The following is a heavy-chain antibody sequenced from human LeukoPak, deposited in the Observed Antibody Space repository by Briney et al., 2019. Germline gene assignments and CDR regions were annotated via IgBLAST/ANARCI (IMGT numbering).Heavy chain of an antibody. CDR1: GFTVSAYA. D-gene: IGHD3/OR15-3a*01. J-gene: IGHJ4*02. CDR2: IKQDGSEK. CDR3: ATSYDMGWLIGY. Sequence: GGSLRLSCAASGFTVSAYAMAWVRQAPGKGLEWVANIKQDGSEKFYVASVKGRFTISRDNGKSSLYLQMNSLRAEDTALYYCATSYDMGWLIGYWGQGTLVTVSS. V-gene: IGHV3-7*03.